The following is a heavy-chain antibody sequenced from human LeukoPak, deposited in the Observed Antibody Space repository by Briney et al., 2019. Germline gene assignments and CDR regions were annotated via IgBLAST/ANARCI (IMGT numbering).Heavy chain of an antibody. CDR1: GFTFSSYA. D-gene: IGHD1-7*01. CDR3: AKDISRWNSNDAFDI. Sequence: GGSLRLSCAASGFTFSSYAMSWVRQPPGKGLEWVSAISGSGGSTYYADSVKGRFTISRDNSKNTLYLQMNSLRAEDTAVYYCAKDISRWNSNDAFDIWGQGTMVTVSS. J-gene: IGHJ3*02. CDR2: ISGSGGST. V-gene: IGHV3-23*01.